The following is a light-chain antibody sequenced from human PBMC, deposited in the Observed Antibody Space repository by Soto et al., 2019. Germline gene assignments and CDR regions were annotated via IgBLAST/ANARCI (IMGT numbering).Light chain of an antibody. CDR3: QVWDIMTDNYV. CDR2: YDS. Sequence: SYELTQPPSVSVAPKKTTTITCGGNNIGDKRVHWYRQKSGQAPVLLISYDSDRPSGIPERFSGSNSGNTATLTISRVEAGDEADYYCQVWDIMTDNYVFGGGTKVTVL. J-gene: IGLJ1*01. CDR1: NIGDKR. V-gene: IGLV3-21*04.